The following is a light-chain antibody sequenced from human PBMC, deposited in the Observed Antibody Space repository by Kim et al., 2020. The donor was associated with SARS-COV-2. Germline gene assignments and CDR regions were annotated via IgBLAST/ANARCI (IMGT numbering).Light chain of an antibody. V-gene: IGLV1-47*01. J-gene: IGLJ3*02. CDR3: GSWDDSLDGQV. CDR2: TNN. Sequence: GQSVTIYCSGSSSNIGNNFVYWYQQLPGTAPKVLIHTNNKRPSGVSDRFSGFKSVTSASLSISGLRSEDEADYYCGSWDDSLDGQVFGGGTKLTVL. CDR1: SSNIGNNF.